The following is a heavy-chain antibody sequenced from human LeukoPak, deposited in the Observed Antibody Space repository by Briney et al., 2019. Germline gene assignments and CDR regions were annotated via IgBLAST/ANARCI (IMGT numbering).Heavy chain of an antibody. CDR3: VRNFMVRGVIIRGATGYYFDY. Sequence: SETLSLTCAVSGGSISSNNWWSWVRQPPGKGLEWIGEIFHGGNTNYNPSLMSRVTVLVDKSKNQFSLKLSSVTAADTAVYYCVRNFMVRGVIIRGATGYYFDYWGQGTLVTVSS. D-gene: IGHD3-10*01. CDR2: IFHGGNT. CDR1: GGSISSNNW. V-gene: IGHV4-4*02. J-gene: IGHJ4*02.